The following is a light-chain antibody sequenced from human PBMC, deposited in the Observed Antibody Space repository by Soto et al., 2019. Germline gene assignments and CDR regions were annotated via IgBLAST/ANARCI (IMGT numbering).Light chain of an antibody. CDR2: GAS. CDR1: QSVSSSY. CDR3: QQYGSSPLT. J-gene: IGKJ4*01. V-gene: IGKV3-20*01. Sequence: IVLTQSPSTLSLSPGERATLSCRASQSVSSSYLAWYQQKPGQAPRLLIYGASSRATGIPDRFSGSGSGTDFTLTISRLEPEDLAVYYCQQYGSSPLTFGGGTKVDIK.